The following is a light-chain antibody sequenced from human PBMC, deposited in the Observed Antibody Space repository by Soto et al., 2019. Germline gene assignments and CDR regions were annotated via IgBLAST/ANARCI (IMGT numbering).Light chain of an antibody. CDR2: WAF. V-gene: IGKV4-1*01. CDR3: QQYYSNPRT. CDR1: QSLLYSSNDKNY. Sequence: DIVMTQSPDSLAVSLGERATINCKSSQSLLYSSNDKNYLAWYQRKPGQPPQLLIYWAFTRESGVPDRFSGSGSGTDFTLTISSLQAEDVAVYYCQQYYSNPRTFGQGTKVEIK. J-gene: IGKJ1*01.